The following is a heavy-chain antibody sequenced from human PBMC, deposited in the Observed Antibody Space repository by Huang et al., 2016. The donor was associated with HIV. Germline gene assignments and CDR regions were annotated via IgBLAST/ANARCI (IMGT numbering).Heavy chain of an antibody. CDR2: IKKDESEK. Sequence: VESGGRSVQPGGSIKLSCVGSTFTFGAYWMSWVRQPTGKGVEGVAKIKKDESEKYYVDSVKGRFNSSRDNARKVLFLEMDDLRVEDTAIYFCATKTAGMDIWGQGTTVTVSS. D-gene: IGHD1-7*01. CDR1: TFTFGAYW. V-gene: IGHV3-7*01. J-gene: IGHJ6*02. CDR3: ATKTAGMDI.